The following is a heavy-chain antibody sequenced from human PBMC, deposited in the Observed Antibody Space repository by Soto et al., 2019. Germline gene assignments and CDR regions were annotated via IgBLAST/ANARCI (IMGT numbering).Heavy chain of an antibody. D-gene: IGHD1-26*01. Sequence: GASVKVSCKASGYTFTSYGICWVRQSPGQGLEWMGWISAYNGNTNYAQKLQGRVTMTTDTSTSTAYMELRSLRSDDTAVYYCARSVGARPNDWFDPWGQGTLVTVSS. CDR1: GYTFTSYG. CDR2: ISAYNGNT. V-gene: IGHV1-18*01. CDR3: ARSVGARPNDWFDP. J-gene: IGHJ5*02.